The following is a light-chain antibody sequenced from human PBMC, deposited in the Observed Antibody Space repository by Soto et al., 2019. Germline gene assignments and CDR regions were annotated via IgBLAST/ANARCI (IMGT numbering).Light chain of an antibody. Sequence: SALTQPPCANGSPGQSVTISCTGTKNDVGFYDFVSWYQHHPGKAPRLIIYEVVQRPSGVPDRFSGSKSGNTASLTVSGLQAADEADYFCKSYAGSNTYVFGSGTKVTVL. J-gene: IGLJ1*01. CDR1: KNDVGFYDF. CDR3: KSYAGSNTYV. V-gene: IGLV2-8*01. CDR2: EVV.